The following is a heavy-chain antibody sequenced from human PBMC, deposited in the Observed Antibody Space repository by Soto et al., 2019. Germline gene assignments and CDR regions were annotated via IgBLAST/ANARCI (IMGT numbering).Heavy chain of an antibody. CDR2: INHSGST. V-gene: IGHV4-34*01. CDR1: GGSFSGYY. J-gene: IGHJ6*03. D-gene: IGHD6-13*01. CDR3: ARGLTPIAAAGRYYYMDV. Sequence: NPSETLSLTCAVYGGSFSGYYWSWIRQPPGKGLEWIGEINHSGSTNYNPSLKSRVTISVDTSKNQFSLKLSSVTAADTAVYYCARGLTPIAAAGRYYYMDVWGKGTTVTVSS.